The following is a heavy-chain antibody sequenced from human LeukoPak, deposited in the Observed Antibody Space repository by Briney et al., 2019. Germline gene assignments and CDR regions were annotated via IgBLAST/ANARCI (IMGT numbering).Heavy chain of an antibody. D-gene: IGHD3-22*01. CDR1: GYTFTDYY. CDR2: VNPKDGKT. V-gene: IGHV1-69-2*01. J-gene: IGHJ4*02. CDR3: ATENPITMIIVPGVY. Sequence: ASVKISCKASGYTFTDYYIQWVQQAPGKGLEWMGRVNPKDGKTIYAEKFQGRVTITADTSTDTAYMELSSLRSEDTAIYYCATENPITMIIVPGVYWGQGTLVTVSS.